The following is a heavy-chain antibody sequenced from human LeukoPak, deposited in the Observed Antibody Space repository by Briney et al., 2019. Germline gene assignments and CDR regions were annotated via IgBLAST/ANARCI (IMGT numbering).Heavy chain of an antibody. D-gene: IGHD3-10*01. CDR3: ARGPYGLVY. CDR1: GFTFSSYE. Sequence: PGGSLRLSCAASGFTFSSYEMNWVRQAPGKGLEWVSYTSSSGSTIYYADSVKGRFTISRDNAQNSLYLQMNSLRAEDTALYYCARGPYGLVYWGQGALVTVSS. CDR2: TSSSGSTI. J-gene: IGHJ4*02. V-gene: IGHV3-48*03.